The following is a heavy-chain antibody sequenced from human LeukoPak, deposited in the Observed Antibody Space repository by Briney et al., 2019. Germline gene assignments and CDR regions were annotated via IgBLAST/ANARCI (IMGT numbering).Heavy chain of an antibody. J-gene: IGHJ4*02. V-gene: IGHV3-23*01. CDR1: GFTFDDYG. CDR2: ISGSGGST. Sequence: GGSLRLSCAASGFTFDDYGMSWVRQAPGRGLEWVSVISGSGGSTYYADSVKGRFTISRDNSKNTVYLQMNSLRAEDTAVYYCAKEGHLGYCSSTSCYFDYWGQGTLVTVSS. CDR3: AKEGHLGYCSSTSCYFDY. D-gene: IGHD2-2*01.